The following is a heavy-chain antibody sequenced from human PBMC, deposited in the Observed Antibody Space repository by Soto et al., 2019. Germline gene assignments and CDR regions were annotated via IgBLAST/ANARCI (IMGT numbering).Heavy chain of an antibody. V-gene: IGHV1-69*01. CDR2: ILPIFGTA. Sequence: QVHLVQSGAEVKETGSSVRVSCKASGYTFNTHAIHWLRQAPGQGPEWMGVILPIFGTANYVERFQGRLTITADESTSTAYMELTGLTSEDTDFYFCAKEEKGWIIYPSTLPSWGQGTLVTVSS. J-gene: IGHJ5*02. D-gene: IGHD5-12*01. CDR3: AKEEKGWIIYPSTLPS. CDR1: GYTFNTHA.